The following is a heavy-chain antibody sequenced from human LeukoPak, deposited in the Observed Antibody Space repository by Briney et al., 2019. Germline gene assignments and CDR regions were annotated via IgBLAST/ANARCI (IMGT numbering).Heavy chain of an antibody. J-gene: IGHJ4*02. CDR1: GYSFTTYW. Sequence: GESLKISCKGSGYSFTTYWIGWVRQMPGKGLEWMGIIYPGDSDTRYSPSFQGQVTISADKSINTAHLQWGSLKASDTAIYYCPSGYLTSVFNYWGQGILVTVSS. D-gene: IGHD2-2*01. CDR2: IYPGDSDT. V-gene: IGHV5-51*01. CDR3: PSGYLTSVFNY.